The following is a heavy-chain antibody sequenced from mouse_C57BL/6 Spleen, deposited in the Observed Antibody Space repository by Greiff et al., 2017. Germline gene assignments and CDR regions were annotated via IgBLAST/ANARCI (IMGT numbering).Heavy chain of an antibody. Sequence: QVHVKQSGAELVKPGASVKISCKASGYAFSSYWMNWVKQRPGKGLEWIGQIYPGDGDTNYNGKFKGKATLTADKSSSTAYMQLSSLTSEDSAVYFCARRDYGSSYKGAMDYWGQGTSVTVSS. J-gene: IGHJ4*01. CDR2: IYPGDGDT. V-gene: IGHV1-80*01. CDR3: ARRDYGSSYKGAMDY. CDR1: GYAFSSYW. D-gene: IGHD1-1*01.